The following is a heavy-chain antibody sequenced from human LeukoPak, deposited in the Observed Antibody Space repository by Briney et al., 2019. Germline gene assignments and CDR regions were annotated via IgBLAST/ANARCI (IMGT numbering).Heavy chain of an antibody. J-gene: IGHJ4*02. CDR2: IKRDGSEK. D-gene: IGHD2-15*01. V-gene: IGHV3-7*01. CDR1: GFTFSSYW. CDR3: ARQGYCSGGSCYRSRNYFDY. Sequence: GGSLRLSCAASGFTFSSYWMSWVRQAPGKGLEWVANIKRDGSEKYYVDSVKGRFTISRDNTKNSLYLQMNSLRAEDTAVYYCARQGYCSGGSCYRSRNYFDYWGQGTLVTVSS.